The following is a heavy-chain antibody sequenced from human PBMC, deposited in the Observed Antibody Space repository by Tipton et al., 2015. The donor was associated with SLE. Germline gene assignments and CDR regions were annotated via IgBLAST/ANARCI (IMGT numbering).Heavy chain of an antibody. V-gene: IGHV3-21*01. CDR3: ARGGRTVWSGPMDV. J-gene: IGHJ6*02. CDR1: GFTFSSYG. D-gene: IGHD3-3*01. Sequence: VQLVQSGGGVVQPGGSLRLSCAASGFTFSSYGMHWVRQAPGKGLEWVSSISSSSSYIYYADSVKGRFTISRDNAKNSLYLQMNSLRAEDTAVYYCARGGRTVWSGPMDVWGQGTTVTVSS. CDR2: ISSSSSYI.